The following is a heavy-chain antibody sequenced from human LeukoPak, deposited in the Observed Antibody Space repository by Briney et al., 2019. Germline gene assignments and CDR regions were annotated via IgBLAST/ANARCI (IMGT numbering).Heavy chain of an antibody. V-gene: IGHV3-30*02. CDR1: GFTFSSYG. J-gene: IGHJ6*03. CDR3: AKRGRGIVVVPADYYYYMDV. CDR2: IRYDGSNK. Sequence: GGSLRLSCAASGFTFSSYGMHWVRQAPGKGLEGVAFIRYDGSNKYYADSVKGRFTISRDNSKNTLYLQMNSLRAEDTAVYYCAKRGRGIVVVPADYYYYMDVWGKGTTVTVSS. D-gene: IGHD2-2*01.